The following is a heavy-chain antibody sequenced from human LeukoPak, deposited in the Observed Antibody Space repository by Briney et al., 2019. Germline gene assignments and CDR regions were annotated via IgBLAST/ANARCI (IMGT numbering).Heavy chain of an antibody. D-gene: IGHD3-10*01. V-gene: IGHV4-31*03. CDR1: GGSISSGGYY. Sequence: PSETPSLTCTVSGGSISSGGYYWSWIRQHPGTGLEWIGYIYYSGSTYYNPSLKSRVTISVDTSKNQFSLKLSSVTAADTAVYYCARDRGYNYGMDVWGQGTTVTVSS. CDR3: ARDRGYNYGMDV. J-gene: IGHJ6*02. CDR2: IYYSGST.